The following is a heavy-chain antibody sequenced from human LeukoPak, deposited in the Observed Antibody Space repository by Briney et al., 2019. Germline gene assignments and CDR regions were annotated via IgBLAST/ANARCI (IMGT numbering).Heavy chain of an antibody. Sequence: GGSLRLSCAASGFTFSSYWMSRVRQAPGKGLEWVANIKQDESERYYVDSVKGRFTISRDDAKNSLYLQMNSLRAEDTAVYYCARVPGDGSNYGFDYWGQGTLVTVSS. CDR1: GFTFSSYW. J-gene: IGHJ4*02. V-gene: IGHV3-7*01. CDR2: IKQDESER. CDR3: ARVPGDGSNYGFDY. D-gene: IGHD5-24*01.